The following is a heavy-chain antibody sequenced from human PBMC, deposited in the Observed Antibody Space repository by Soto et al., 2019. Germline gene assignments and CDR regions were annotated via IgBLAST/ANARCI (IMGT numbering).Heavy chain of an antibody. Sequence: GSLRLSCVASGFTFSNYAMHWVRQAPGKGLEYVSAISNNGVSAYYADSVKGRFTISRDNSKNTLYLQMGSLTAADTAIYYCTRANWYSEYWGQGTLVTVSS. CDR3: TRANWYSEY. D-gene: IGHD7-27*01. CDR1: GFTFSNYA. J-gene: IGHJ4*02. CDR2: ISNNGVSA. V-gene: IGHV3-64*02.